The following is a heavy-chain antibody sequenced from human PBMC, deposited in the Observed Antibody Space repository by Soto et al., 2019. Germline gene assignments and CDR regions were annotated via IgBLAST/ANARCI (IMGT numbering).Heavy chain of an antibody. CDR1: GFTFSSYW. CDR2: IKQDGSEK. V-gene: IGHV3-7*01. CDR3: ARSKIVTVVTKTYYYYGMDV. Sequence: GGSLRLSCAASGFTFSSYWMSWVRQAPGKGLEWVANIKQDGSEKYYVDSVKGRSTISRDNAKNSLYLQMNSLRAEDTAVYYCARSKIVTVVTKTYYYYGMDVWGQGTTVTVSS. D-gene: IGHD2-15*01. J-gene: IGHJ6*02.